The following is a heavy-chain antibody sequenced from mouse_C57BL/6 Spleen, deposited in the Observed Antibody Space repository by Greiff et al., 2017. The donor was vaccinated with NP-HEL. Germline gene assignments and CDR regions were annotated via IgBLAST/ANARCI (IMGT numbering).Heavy chain of an antibody. CDR3: ARGPGPYAMDY. J-gene: IGHJ4*01. V-gene: IGHV1-26*01. CDR2: INPNNGGT. CDR1: GYTFTDYY. Sequence: EVQLQQSGPELVKPGASVKISCKASGYTFTDYYMNWVKQSHGKSLEWIGDINPNNGGTSYNQKFKGKATLTVDKSSSTAYMELRSLTSEDSAVYYCARGPGPYAMDYWGQGTSVTVSS.